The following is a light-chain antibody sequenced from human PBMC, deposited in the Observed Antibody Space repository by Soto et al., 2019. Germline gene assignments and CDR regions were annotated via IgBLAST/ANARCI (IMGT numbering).Light chain of an antibody. Sequence: DIVMTQSPDSLAVSLGGRATINCKSSQSVLYSSNNKNYLAWYQQKPGQPPKLLIPWASTRESGVPDRFSGSGSGTDFTLTISSLQAEDVAVYYCQQYYSTPLTFGGGTKVEIK. CDR2: WAS. J-gene: IGKJ4*01. CDR1: QSVLYSSNNKNY. V-gene: IGKV4-1*01. CDR3: QQYYSTPLT.